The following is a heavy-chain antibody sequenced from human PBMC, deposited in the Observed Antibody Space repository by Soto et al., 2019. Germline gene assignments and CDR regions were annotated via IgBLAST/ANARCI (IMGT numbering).Heavy chain of an antibody. CDR2: IYYSGST. D-gene: IGHD4-17*01. CDR1: GGSISSSSYY. J-gene: IGHJ4*02. V-gene: IGHV4-39*01. CDR3: ARLLYDYGDYFCDY. Sequence: SETLSLTCTVSGGSISSSSYYWGWIRQPPGKGLEWIGSIYYSGSTYYNPSLKSRVTISVDTSKNQFSLKLSSVTAADTAVYYCARLLYDYGDYFCDYWGQGTPVTGSS.